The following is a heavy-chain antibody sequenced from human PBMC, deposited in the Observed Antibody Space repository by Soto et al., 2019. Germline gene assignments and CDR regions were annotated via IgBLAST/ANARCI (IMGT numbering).Heavy chain of an antibody. CDR2: INPNSGGT. V-gene: IGHV1-2*04. Sequence: ASVKVSCKASGYTFTGYYMHWVQQAPGQGLEWMGWINPNSGGTNYAQKFQGWVTMTRDTSIGTAYMELSRLRTDDTAVYYCARAFSSSWPHDAFDIWGQGTMVTVSS. D-gene: IGHD6-13*01. CDR3: ARAFSSSWPHDAFDI. J-gene: IGHJ3*02. CDR1: GYTFTGYY.